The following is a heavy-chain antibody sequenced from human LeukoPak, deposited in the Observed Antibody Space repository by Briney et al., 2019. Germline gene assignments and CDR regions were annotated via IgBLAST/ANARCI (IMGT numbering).Heavy chain of an antibody. D-gene: IGHD2-15*01. CDR2: IYYSGST. V-gene: IGHV4-39*07. CDR3: AREVLADTLYAFDI. J-gene: IGHJ3*02. Sequence: SETLSLTCTVSGGSISSSSYYWGCIRQPPGKGLEWIGSIYYSGSTYYNPSLKTRATISVDTSKNQFSLKVRSVNIAGPAVDYCAREVLADTLYAFDIWGQGTMVTVSS. CDR1: GGSISSSSYY.